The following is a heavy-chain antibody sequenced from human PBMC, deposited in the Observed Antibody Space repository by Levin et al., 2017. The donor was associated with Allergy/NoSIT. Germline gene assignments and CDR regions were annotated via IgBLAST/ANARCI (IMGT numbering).Heavy chain of an antibody. CDR3: AREGLGSGYDLGEEVLYSRAFDI. CDR2: ISSSGSTI. J-gene: IGHJ3*02. Sequence: GGSLRLSCAASGFTFSDYYMSWIRQAPGKGLEWVSYISSSGSTIYYADSVKGRFTISRDNAKNSLYLQMNSLRAEDTAVYYCAREGLGSGYDLGEEVLYSRAFDIWGQGTMVTVSS. V-gene: IGHV3-11*01. D-gene: IGHD5-12*01. CDR1: GFTFSDYY.